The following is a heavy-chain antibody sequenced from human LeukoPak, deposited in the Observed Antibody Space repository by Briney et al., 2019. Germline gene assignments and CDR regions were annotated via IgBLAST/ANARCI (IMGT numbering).Heavy chain of an antibody. CDR1: GYTFTAYY. CDR3: ARVQEKGNSGTYYALDY. CDR2: INPNNGGT. J-gene: IGHJ4*02. D-gene: IGHD1-26*01. Sequence: GASVKVSCKASGYTFTAYYMHWVRQAPGQGLEWMGWINPNNGGTNYAQNFQGRVTMTRDTSISTAYMELSRLRSDDTAVYYCARVQEKGNSGTYYALDYWGQGTLVTVSS. V-gene: IGHV1-2*02.